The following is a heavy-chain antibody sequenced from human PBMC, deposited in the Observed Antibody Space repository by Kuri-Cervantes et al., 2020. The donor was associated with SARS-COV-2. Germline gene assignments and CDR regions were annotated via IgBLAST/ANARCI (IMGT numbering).Heavy chain of an antibody. J-gene: IGHJ4*02. CDR1: GFTFRIYW. V-gene: IGHV3-74*01. CDR2: IHKDGSDT. Sequence: GESLKISCAASGFTFRIYWMYWVRQVPGRGLEWVARIHKDGSDTIYADSVRGRFTISRDNAINMVYLQMSSLRAEDTAVYYCARDGDSYIPVLDYWGQGTLVTVSS. CDR3: ARDGDSYIPVLDY. D-gene: IGHD2-21*02.